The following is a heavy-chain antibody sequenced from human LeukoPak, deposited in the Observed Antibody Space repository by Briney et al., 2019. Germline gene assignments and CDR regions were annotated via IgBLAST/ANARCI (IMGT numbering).Heavy chain of an antibody. V-gene: IGHV3-72*01. CDR3: ARAFCYSGGTCYSDYNDY. J-gene: IGHJ4*02. Sequence: GGSLRLSRAASGFTFSDYYMDWVRQAPGKGLEWVGRTRDRANGYTTEYAAPVEGRFTVSRDNSKNSLFLQMNGLKPEDTAVYFCARAFCYSGGTCYSDYNDYWGQGALVTVSS. CDR1: GFTFSDYY. D-gene: IGHD2-15*01. CDR2: TRDRANGYTT.